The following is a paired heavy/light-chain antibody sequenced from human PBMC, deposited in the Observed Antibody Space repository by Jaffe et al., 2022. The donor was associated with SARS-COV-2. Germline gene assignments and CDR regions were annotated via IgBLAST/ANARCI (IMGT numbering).Heavy chain of an antibody. J-gene: IGHJ6*03. CDR3: ARQVLWFEETLPTYYYMDV. D-gene: IGHD3-10*01. CDR2: INRSGNT. CDR1: GGSFSNYY. V-gene: IGHV4-34*01. Sequence: QVQLQQWGAGLLKPSETLSLTCAVYGGSFSNYYWSWIRQPPGRGLEWIGEINRSGNTNYNPSLKSRVTISVDTSKNQFSLRLRSVTAADTATYFCARQVLWFEETLPTYYYMDVWGKGTTVTVSS.
Light chain of an antibody. V-gene: IGKV4-1*01. CDR2: WSS. CDR3: QQYFIIPLT. Sequence: DIVMTQSPDSLAVSLGERATINCKSSQSVLYSSNNKNYLAWYQQRPGHPPKLLIYWSSTRESGVPDRFSGSGSGTDFTLTINSLQAEDVAVYYCQQYFIIPLTFGGGTKVEIK. CDR1: QSVLYSSNNKNY. J-gene: IGKJ4*01.